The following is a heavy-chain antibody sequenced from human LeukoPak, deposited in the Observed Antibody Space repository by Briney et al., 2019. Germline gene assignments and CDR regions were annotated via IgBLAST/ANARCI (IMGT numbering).Heavy chain of an antibody. Sequence: MPSETLSLTCTVSGGSISSSSYYWGWIRQPPGKGLEWIGSIYYSGSTYYNPSLKSRVTISVDTPKNQFSLKLSSVTAAGTAVYYCATHLVAVALNWFDPWGQGTLVTVSS. CDR3: ATHLVAVALNWFDP. CDR2: IYYSGST. J-gene: IGHJ5*02. V-gene: IGHV4-39*07. D-gene: IGHD6-19*01. CDR1: GGSISSSSYY.